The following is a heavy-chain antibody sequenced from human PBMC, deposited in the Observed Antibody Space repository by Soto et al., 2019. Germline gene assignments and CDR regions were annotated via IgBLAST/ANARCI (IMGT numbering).Heavy chain of an antibody. CDR3: ARDLGRDGYNFPDYAFDY. CDR2: ISYDGSNK. J-gene: IGHJ4*02. D-gene: IGHD5-12*01. CDR1: GFTFSSYA. V-gene: IGHV3-30-3*01. Sequence: GGSLRLSXAASGFTFSSYAMHWVRQAPGKGLEWVAVISYDGSNKYYADSVKGRFTISRDNSKNTLYLQMNSLRAEDTAVYYCARDLGRDGYNFPDYAFDYWGQGTLVTVSS.